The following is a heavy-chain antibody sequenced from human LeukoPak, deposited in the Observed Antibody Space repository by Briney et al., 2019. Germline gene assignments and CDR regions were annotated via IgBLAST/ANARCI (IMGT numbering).Heavy chain of an antibody. CDR3: ARGGKQVLLWFGELLSDELFDY. CDR1: GGSISSSSYY. CDR2: IYYSGST. Sequence: PSETLSLTCTASGGSISSSSYYWGWIRQPPGKGLEWIGSIYYSGSTYYNPSLKSRVTISVDTSKNQFSLKLSSVTAADTAVYYCARGGKQVLLWFGELLSDELFDYWGQGTLVTVSS. V-gene: IGHV4-39*01. D-gene: IGHD3-10*01. J-gene: IGHJ4*02.